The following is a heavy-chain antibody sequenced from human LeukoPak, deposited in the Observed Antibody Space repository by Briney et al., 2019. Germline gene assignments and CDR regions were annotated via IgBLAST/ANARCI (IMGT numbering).Heavy chain of an antibody. CDR3: ARSAVDYYYYYYMDV. D-gene: IGHD4-23*01. Sequence: SETLSLTCTVSGGSISSSSYYWGWIRQPPGKGLEWIGSIYYSGSTNYNPSLKSRVTISVDTSKNQFSLKLSSVTAADTAVYYCARSAVDYYYYYYMDVWGKGTTVTVSS. J-gene: IGHJ6*03. CDR2: IYYSGST. V-gene: IGHV4-39*07. CDR1: GGSISSSSYY.